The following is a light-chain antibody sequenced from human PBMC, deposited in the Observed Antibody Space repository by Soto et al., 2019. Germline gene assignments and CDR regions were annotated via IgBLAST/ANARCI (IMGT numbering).Light chain of an antibody. CDR1: QAINSN. J-gene: IGKJ4*01. V-gene: IGKV3-15*01. CDR2: SAS. Sequence: EIVMTQSPATLSVSPGERATLSCRASQAINSNLAWYQQNPGQPPRLVVNSASTRATGIPARFSGSGSGTEFTLPISSLQYEDFGVYYCQQYNNWPSLTFGGGTRVEIK. CDR3: QQYNNWPSLT.